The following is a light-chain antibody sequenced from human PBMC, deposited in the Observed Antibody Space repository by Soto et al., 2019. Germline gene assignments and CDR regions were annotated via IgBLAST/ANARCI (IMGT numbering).Light chain of an antibody. CDR1: QSISSW. CDR2: KAS. CDR3: QQYNSYWT. Sequence: DIQMTQSPSTLSASVGDRVTITCRASQSISSWLAWYQQKPGKAPKLLIYKASSLASGVPSRFSGSGSRTEFTLTISSLQPDDFATYYYQQYNSYWTFGQGTKVEIK. J-gene: IGKJ1*01. V-gene: IGKV1-5*03.